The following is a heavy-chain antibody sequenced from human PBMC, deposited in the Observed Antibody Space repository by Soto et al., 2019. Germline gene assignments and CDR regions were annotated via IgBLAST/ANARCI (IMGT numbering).Heavy chain of an antibody. CDR1: GGSISSYC. Sequence: SETLSLTCTGSGGSISSYCWSWIRQPPGKGLEWIGYIYYSGSTNYNPSLKSRVTISVDTSKNQFSLKLSSVTAADTAVYYCARVGRGYSYGFSDYYYYYMDVWGKGTTVTVSS. D-gene: IGHD5-18*01. J-gene: IGHJ6*03. CDR2: IYYSGST. CDR3: ARVGRGYSYGFSDYYYYYMDV. V-gene: IGHV4-59*01.